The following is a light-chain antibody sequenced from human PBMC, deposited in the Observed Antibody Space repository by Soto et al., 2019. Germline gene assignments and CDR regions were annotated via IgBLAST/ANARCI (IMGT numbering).Light chain of an antibody. CDR3: QQYGSSPPT. CDR1: QSVSSNY. J-gene: IGKJ1*01. V-gene: IGKV3-20*01. CDR2: GAS. Sequence: ESVLKQSPGTLSLSTGERATLSCRASQSVSSNYLAWYQQKPGQAPRLLIYGASSRATGIPDRFSGSGSGTDFTLTISRLEPEDFAVYYCQQYGSSPPTFGQGAKV.